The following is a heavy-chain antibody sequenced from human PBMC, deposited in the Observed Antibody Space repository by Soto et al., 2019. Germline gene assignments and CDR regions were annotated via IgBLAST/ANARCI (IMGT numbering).Heavy chain of an antibody. CDR3: AKQGAQTVAGIPLIDY. J-gene: IGHJ4*02. CDR2: ISYDGSNK. V-gene: IGHV3-30-3*02. D-gene: IGHD6-19*01. CDR1: GFTFSSYA. Sequence: GGSLRLSCTASGFTFSSYAMHWVRQAPGKGLEWVAVISYDGSNKYYADSVKGRFTISRDNSKNTLYLQMNSLRAEDTAVYYCAKQGAQTVAGIPLIDYWGQGTLVTVS.